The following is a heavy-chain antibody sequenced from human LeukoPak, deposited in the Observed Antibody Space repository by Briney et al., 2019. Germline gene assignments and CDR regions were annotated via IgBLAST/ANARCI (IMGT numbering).Heavy chain of an antibody. Sequence: SETLSLTCAVYGGSFSGYYWSWIRQPPGKGLEWIGEINHSGSTNYNPSLKSRVTISVDTSKNQFSLKLSSVTAADTAVYYCARETVDFWSGYGYWGQGTLVTVSS. CDR1: GGSFSGYY. D-gene: IGHD3-3*01. J-gene: IGHJ4*02. CDR2: INHSGST. V-gene: IGHV4-34*01. CDR3: ARETVDFWSGYGY.